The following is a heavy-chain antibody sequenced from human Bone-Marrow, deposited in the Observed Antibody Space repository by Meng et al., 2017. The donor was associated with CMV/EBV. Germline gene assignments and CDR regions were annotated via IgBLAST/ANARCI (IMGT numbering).Heavy chain of an antibody. Sequence: GESLKISCAASGFTFSSYAMHWVRQAPGKGLEWVAVISYDGSNKYYADSVKGRFTISRDNAKNSLYLQMNSLRAEDTAVYYCARNTIFGVAAEGWGQGTMVTVSS. J-gene: IGHJ3*01. CDR1: GFTFSSYA. V-gene: IGHV3-30-3*01. CDR2: ISYDGSNK. CDR3: ARNTIFGVAAEG. D-gene: IGHD3-3*01.